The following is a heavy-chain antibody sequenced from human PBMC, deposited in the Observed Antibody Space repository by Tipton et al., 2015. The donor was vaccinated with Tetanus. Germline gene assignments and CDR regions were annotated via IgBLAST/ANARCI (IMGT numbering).Heavy chain of an antibody. CDR1: GFIFSSYT. CDR3: ASGSALDY. CDR2: ISSTSAYI. V-gene: IGHV3-21*01. J-gene: IGHJ4*02. D-gene: IGHD6-25*01. Sequence: GSLRLSCGVSGFIFSSYTMNWVRQAPGKGLEWVASISSTSAYIYYADSLKGRFTISRDNAKNSLYLQMNSLRAEDTAVYYCASGSALDYWGQGTLVLVSS.